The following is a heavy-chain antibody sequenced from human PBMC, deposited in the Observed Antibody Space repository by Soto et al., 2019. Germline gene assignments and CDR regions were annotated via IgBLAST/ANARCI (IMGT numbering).Heavy chain of an antibody. Sequence: ASVKVSCKTSGYTFTSYGISWVRQAPGQGLEWMGWISAYNGNTNYAQKFQGRVTITRDTSASMVYMELSSLKSEDTAVYYCARDRSLRGRSWFDPWGQGTLVTVSS. CDR3: ARDRSLRGRSWFDP. V-gene: IGHV1-18*04. CDR1: GYTFTSYG. D-gene: IGHD3-10*01. J-gene: IGHJ5*02. CDR2: ISAYNGNT.